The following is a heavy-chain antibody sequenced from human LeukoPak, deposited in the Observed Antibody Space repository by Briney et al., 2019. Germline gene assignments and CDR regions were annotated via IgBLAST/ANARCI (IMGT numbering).Heavy chain of an antibody. Sequence: PGGSLRPSCAASGFTFSSYAMSWVRQAPGKGLEWVSAISGSGGSTYYADSVKGRFTISRDNSKNTLYLQMNSLRAEDTAVYYCAKGGTGQTYWYFDLWGRGTLVTVSS. J-gene: IGHJ2*01. D-gene: IGHD7-27*01. CDR1: GFTFSSYA. CDR2: ISGSGGST. CDR3: AKGGTGQTYWYFDL. V-gene: IGHV3-23*01.